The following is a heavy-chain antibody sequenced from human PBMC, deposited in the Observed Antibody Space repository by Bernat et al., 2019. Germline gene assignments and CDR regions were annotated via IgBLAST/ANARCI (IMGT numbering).Heavy chain of an antibody. CDR2: ISGSGGST. Sequence: EVQLLESGGGLVQPGGSLRLSCAASAFTFSTYAMSWVRQAPGKGLEWVSAISGSGGSTYYADSVKGRFTISRDNSKNTLFLQMNSLRAEDTAVYYCAKVRDSSGLRGGFDYWGQGTLVTVSS. CDR1: AFTFSTYA. V-gene: IGHV3-23*01. CDR3: AKVRDSSGLRGGFDY. D-gene: IGHD3-22*01. J-gene: IGHJ4*02.